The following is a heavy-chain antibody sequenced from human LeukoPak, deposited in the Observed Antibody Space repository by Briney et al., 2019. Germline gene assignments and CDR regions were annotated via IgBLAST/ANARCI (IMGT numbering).Heavy chain of an antibody. Sequence: SETLSLTCAVSGGSISSSNWWSWVRQPPGKGLEWIGEIYHSGSTNYNPSLKSRVTISVDRSKNQFSLKLSSVTAADTAVYYCARDRHIQDTVTTSWWFDPWGQGTLVTVSS. J-gene: IGHJ5*02. D-gene: IGHD4-17*01. V-gene: IGHV4-4*02. CDR2: IYHSGST. CDR1: GGSISSSNW. CDR3: ARDRHIQDTVTTSWWFDP.